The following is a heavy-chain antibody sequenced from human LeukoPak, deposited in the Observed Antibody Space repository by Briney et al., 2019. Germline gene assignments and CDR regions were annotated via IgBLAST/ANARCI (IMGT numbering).Heavy chain of an antibody. J-gene: IGHJ4*02. D-gene: IGHD3-10*01. Sequence: GGSLRLSCAAFGFTFSSYSMNWVRQAPGKGLEWVSYISSSSSTIYYADSVKGRFTISRDNAKNSLYLQMNSLRAKDTAVYYCAGMMYYYGSGSLGDFDYWGQGTLVTVSS. CDR3: AGMMYYYGSGSLGDFDY. V-gene: IGHV3-48*01. CDR1: GFTFSSYS. CDR2: ISSSSSTI.